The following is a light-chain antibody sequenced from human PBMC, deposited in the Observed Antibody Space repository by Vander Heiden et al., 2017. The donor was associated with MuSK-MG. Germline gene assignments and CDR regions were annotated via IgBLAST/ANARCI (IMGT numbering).Light chain of an antibody. J-gene: IGKJ4*01. CDR2: AAS. CDR3: QQSYSTPLT. CDR1: QSISSY. V-gene: IGKV1-39*01. Sequence: MLLTPSPPSLSASVGDRVTITCRASQSISSYLNWYQQKPGKAPKLLIYAASSLQSGVPSRFSGSGSGTDFTLTISSLQPEDFATYYCQQSYSTPLTFGGGTKVEIK.